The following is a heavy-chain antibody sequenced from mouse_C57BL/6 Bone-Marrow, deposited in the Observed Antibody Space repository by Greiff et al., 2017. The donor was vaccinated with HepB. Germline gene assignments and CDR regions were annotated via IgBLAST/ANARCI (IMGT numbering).Heavy chain of an antibody. Sequence: VKLQQPGAELVKPGASVKMSCKASGYTFTSYWITWVKQRPGQGLEWIGDIYPGSGSTNYNEKFKSKATLTVDTSSSTAYMQLSSLTSEDSAVYYCASPIYDGYSFDYWGQGTTLTVSS. D-gene: IGHD2-3*01. CDR3: ASPIYDGYSFDY. J-gene: IGHJ2*01. CDR1: GYTFTSYW. V-gene: IGHV1-55*01. CDR2: IYPGSGST.